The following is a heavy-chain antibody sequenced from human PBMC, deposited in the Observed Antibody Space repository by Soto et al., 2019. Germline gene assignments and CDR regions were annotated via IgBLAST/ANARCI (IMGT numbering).Heavy chain of an antibody. J-gene: IGHJ4*02. CDR1: GGSFSGYY. CDR2: INHSGST. D-gene: IGHD6-19*01. CDR3: ARVRGWYPLDS. V-gene: IGHV4-34*01. Sequence: QVQLQQWGAGLLKPSETLSLTCAVYGGSFSGYYWSWIRQPPGKGLEWIGEINHSGSTNYNPSLKSRVTISVDTSKNQSSLKLSSVTAADTAVYYCARVRGWYPLDSWGQGTLVTVSS.